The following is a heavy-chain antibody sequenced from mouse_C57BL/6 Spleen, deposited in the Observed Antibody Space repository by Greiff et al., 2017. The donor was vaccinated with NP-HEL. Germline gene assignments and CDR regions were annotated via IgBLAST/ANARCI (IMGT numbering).Heavy chain of an antibody. D-gene: IGHD2-4*01. CDR1: GYSFTSYY. CDR3: ARYDYEGGYYFDY. CDR2: IYPGSGNT. Sequence: QVQLQQSGPELVKPGASVKISCKASGYSFTSYYLHWVKHRPGQGLEWIGWIYPGSGNTKYNKKFKGKATLTADTSSSTAYMQLSSLTSEDSAVDYCARYDYEGGYYFDYWGQGTTLTVSA. J-gene: IGHJ2*01. V-gene: IGHV1-66*01.